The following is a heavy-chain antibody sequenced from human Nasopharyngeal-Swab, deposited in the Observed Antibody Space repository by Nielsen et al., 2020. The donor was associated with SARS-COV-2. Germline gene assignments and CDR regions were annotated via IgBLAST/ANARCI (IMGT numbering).Heavy chain of an antibody. V-gene: IGHV3-74*01. CDR1: GFTFNNYW. Sequence: GGSLRLSCAASGFTFNNYWMHWVRQAPGKGLVWVSRIMTDGSGTTYADSVKGRFTISRDNSKNTLYLQMNSLRAEDTAVYYCARDVGYCSSTSCRNWFDPWGQGTLVTVSS. D-gene: IGHD2-2*01. J-gene: IGHJ5*02. CDR2: IMTDGSGT. CDR3: ARDVGYCSSTSCRNWFDP.